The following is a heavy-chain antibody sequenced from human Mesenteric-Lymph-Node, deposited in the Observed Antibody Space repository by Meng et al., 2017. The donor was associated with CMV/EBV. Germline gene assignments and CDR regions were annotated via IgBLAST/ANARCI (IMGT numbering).Heavy chain of an antibody. CDR1: GFTFGDYA. D-gene: IGHD5-12*01. CDR2: IRRKAYGGTT. CDR3: TRGYSGYDWETYYYYAMDV. V-gene: IGHV3-49*04. Sequence: GGSLRLSCTASGFTFGDYAMAWVRQAPGKGLEWVGLIRRKAYGGTTEYAASVNGRFTISRDDSKSIAYLQMNSLKTEDTAVYYCTRGYSGYDWETYYYYAMDVWGQGTTVTVSS. J-gene: IGHJ6*02.